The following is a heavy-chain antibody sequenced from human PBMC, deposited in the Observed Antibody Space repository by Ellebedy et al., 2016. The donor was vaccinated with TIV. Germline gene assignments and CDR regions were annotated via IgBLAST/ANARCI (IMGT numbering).Heavy chain of an antibody. J-gene: IGHJ6*02. D-gene: IGHD3-16*01. V-gene: IGHV4-59*08. Sequence: SETLSLTCAVSGDSIRNYYWNWIRQPPGKGLEWIGYMHHSGNTNYNPSLKTRVTTSIDTSKNQFSLQLNSVIPEDTAVYYCARGWFGSGMGVWGQGTTVTVSS. CDR1: GDSIRNYY. CDR3: ARGWFGSGMGV. CDR2: MHHSGNT.